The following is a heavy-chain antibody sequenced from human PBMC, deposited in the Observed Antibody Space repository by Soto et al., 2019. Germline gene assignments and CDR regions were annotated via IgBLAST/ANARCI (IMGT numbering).Heavy chain of an antibody. CDR3: ARDWWSSRTYYYYGMDV. V-gene: IGHV1-69*13. D-gene: IGHD6-13*01. CDR1: GGTFSSYA. CDR2: IIPIFGTA. J-gene: IGHJ6*02. Sequence: GASVKVSCKASGGTFSSYAISWVRQAPGQGLEWMGGIIPIFGTANYAQKFQGRVTITADESTSTAYMELSSLRSEDTAVYYCARDWWSSRTYYYYGMDVWGQGTTVTVSS.